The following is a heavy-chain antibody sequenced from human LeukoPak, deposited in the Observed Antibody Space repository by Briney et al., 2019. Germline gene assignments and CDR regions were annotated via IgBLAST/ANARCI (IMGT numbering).Heavy chain of an antibody. Sequence: GALRLSCAASGFIFSDYYMSWIRQAPGKGLEWIAYIGTSGSRIDYAESVKGRFTISRDNAKNSLYLQMNSLRAEDTAVYYCATIQYTTPYYYYYMDVWGKGTTVTVSS. J-gene: IGHJ6*03. V-gene: IGHV3-11*04. CDR2: IGTSGSRI. CDR3: ATIQYTTPYYYYYMDV. D-gene: IGHD4-11*01. CDR1: GFIFSDYY.